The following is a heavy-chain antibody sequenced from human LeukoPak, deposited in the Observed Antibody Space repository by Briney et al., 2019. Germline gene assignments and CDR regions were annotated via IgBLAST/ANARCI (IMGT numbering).Heavy chain of an antibody. J-gene: IGHJ4*02. CDR1: GGSISGSTYY. V-gene: IGHV4-61*02. D-gene: IGHD1-26*01. Sequence: SQTLSLTCTVSGGSISGSTYYWGWIRQPAGKGLEWIGRIYASGSTSYNPSFKSRATISVDTSKNQFSLKLSSVTAADTAIYYCARDGGSYSLDYWGRGTLVTVSS. CDR2: IYASGST. CDR3: ARDGGSYSLDY.